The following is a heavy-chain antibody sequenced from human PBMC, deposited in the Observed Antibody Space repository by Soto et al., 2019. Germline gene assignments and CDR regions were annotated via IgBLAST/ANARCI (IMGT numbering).Heavy chain of an antibody. CDR2: IHHSGNS. J-gene: IGHJ4*02. D-gene: IGHD2-21*02. V-gene: IGHV4-4*02. CDR3: ARDHHGDYSSDY. CDR1: GDSISSDKW. Sequence: SETLSLTCAVSGDSISSDKWWSWVRQPPGKGLEWIGEIHHSGNSNYNPSLKSRVIISVDKSKNQFSLNLSSVTDADTAVYYCARDHHGDYSSDYWGQGTLVTVSS.